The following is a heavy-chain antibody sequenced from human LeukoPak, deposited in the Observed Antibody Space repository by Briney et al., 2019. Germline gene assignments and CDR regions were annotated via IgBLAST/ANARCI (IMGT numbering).Heavy chain of an antibody. D-gene: IGHD3-16*01. Sequence: GESLKISCQASGYTFTTYWIGWVRQLPGKGLEWMGIVYGDDSDTRYSPSFQGQVTISADKSTTTAYLQWSSLKASDTAMYYCARAHDLNWFDPWGQGTLVTVSS. J-gene: IGHJ5*02. CDR2: VYGDDSDT. CDR1: GYTFTTYW. CDR3: ARAHDLNWFDP. V-gene: IGHV5-51*01.